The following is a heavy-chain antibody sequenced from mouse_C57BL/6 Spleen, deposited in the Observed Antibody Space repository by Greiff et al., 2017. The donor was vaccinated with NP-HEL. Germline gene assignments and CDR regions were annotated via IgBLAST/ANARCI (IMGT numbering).Heavy chain of an antibody. V-gene: IGHV1-75*01. J-gene: IGHJ4*01. Sequence: VQLQESGPELVKPGASVKISCKASGYTFTDYYINWVKQRPGQGLEWIGWIFPGSGSTYYNEKFKGKATLTVDKSSSTAYMLLSSLTSEDSAVYFCAREVITTVPYYAMDYWGQGTSVTVSS. D-gene: IGHD1-1*01. CDR1: GYTFTDYY. CDR3: AREVITTVPYYAMDY. CDR2: IFPGSGST.